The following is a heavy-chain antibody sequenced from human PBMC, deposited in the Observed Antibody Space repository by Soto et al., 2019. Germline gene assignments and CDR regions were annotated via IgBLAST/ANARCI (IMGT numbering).Heavy chain of an antibody. J-gene: IGHJ6*02. CDR3: ARDALAYGDYAWYYGMDV. V-gene: IGHV1-18*01. CDR1: GYTFTSYG. D-gene: IGHD4-17*01. CDR2: ISAYNGNT. Sequence: QVQLVQSGAEVKKPGASVKVSCKASGYTFTSYGISWVRQAPGQGLEWMGWISAYNGNTNYAQKLQGRATMTTDTSTSTAYMELRSLRSDDTAVYYCARDALAYGDYAWYYGMDVWGQGTTVTVSS.